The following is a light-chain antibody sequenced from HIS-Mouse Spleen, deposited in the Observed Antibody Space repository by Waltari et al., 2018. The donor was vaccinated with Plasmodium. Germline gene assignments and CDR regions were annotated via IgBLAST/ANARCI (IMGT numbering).Light chain of an antibody. CDR2: VNC. CDR3: QSYDSSLSGSWV. Sequence: QSVLTQPPSVSGAPGQRVTISCTGSSSNIGAGYDVHWYQQLPGTAPKLLLAVNCRRPSGVPDRFSGSKSGPSASLAIPGLQAEDEADDYCQSYDSSLSGSWVFGGGTKLTVL. CDR1: SSNIGAGYD. J-gene: IGLJ3*02. V-gene: IGLV1-40*01.